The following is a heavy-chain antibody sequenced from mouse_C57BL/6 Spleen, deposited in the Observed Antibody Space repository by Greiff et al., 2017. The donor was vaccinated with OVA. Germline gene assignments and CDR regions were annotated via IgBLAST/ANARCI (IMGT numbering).Heavy chain of an antibody. V-gene: IGHV1-82*01. CDR3: AKLTGPYYFDY. CDR2: IYPGDGDT. J-gene: IGHJ2*01. Sequence: VQLQQSGPELVKPGASVKISCKASGYAFSSSWMNWVKQRPGKGLEWIGRIYPGDGDTNYNGKFKGKATLTADKSSSTAYMQLSSLTSEDSAVYFCAKLTGPYYFDYWGQGTTLTVSS. D-gene: IGHD4-1*01. CDR1: GYAFSSSW.